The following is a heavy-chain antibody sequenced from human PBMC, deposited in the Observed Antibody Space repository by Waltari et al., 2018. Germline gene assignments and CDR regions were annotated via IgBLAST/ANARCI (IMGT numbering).Heavy chain of an antibody. CDR3: ARDYYDSDDLDWYFDL. CDR2: IIPIFGTA. V-gene: IGHV1-69*12. J-gene: IGHJ2*01. CDR1: GGTFSSYA. D-gene: IGHD3-22*01. Sequence: QVQLVQSGAEVKKPGSSVKVSCKASGGTFSSYAISWVRQAPGQGLEWMGGIIPIFGTATYAQKFQGRVTITADESTSTAYMELSSLRSEDTAVYYCARDYYDSDDLDWYFDLWGRGTLVTVSS.